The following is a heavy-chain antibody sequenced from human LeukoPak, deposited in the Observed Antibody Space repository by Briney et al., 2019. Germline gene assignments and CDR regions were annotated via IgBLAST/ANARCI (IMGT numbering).Heavy chain of an antibody. CDR1: GFTFDDYG. D-gene: IGHD3-22*01. J-gene: IGHJ6*02. V-gene: IGHV3-20*04. CDR2: INWNGGST. CDR3: ARGSDDSSGYYPLYYYYYGMDV. Sequence: GGSLRLSCAASGFTFDDYGMSWVRQAPGKGLEWVSGINWNGGSTGYADSVKGRSTISRDNSKNTLYLQMNSLRAEDTAVYYCARGSDDSSGYYPLYYYYYGMDVWGQGTTVTVSS.